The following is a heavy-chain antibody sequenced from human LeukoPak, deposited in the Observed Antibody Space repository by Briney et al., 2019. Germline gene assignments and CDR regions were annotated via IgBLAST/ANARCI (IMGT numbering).Heavy chain of an antibody. J-gene: IGHJ6*02. V-gene: IGHV3-48*02. CDR3: AREEDRYYDFWSGYPTVRYGMDV. D-gene: IGHD3-3*01. CDR2: ISSSSSTI. Sequence: GGSLRLSCAASGFTFSIYSMNWVRQAPGKGLEWVSYISSSSSTIYYADSVKGRFTISRDNAKNSLYLQMNSLRDEDTAVYYCAREEDRYYDFWSGYPTVRYGMDVWGQGTTVTVSS. CDR1: GFTFSIYS.